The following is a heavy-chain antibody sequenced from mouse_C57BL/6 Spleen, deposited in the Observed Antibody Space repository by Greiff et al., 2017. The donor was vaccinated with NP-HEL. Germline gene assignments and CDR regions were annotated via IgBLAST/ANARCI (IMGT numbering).Heavy chain of an antibody. J-gene: IGHJ4*01. CDR2: ISDGGRYT. CDR1: GFTFSSYA. Sequence: EVQLVESGGGLVKPGGSLQLSCAASGFTFSSYAMSWVRQTPEKRLEWVATISDGGRYTYYPDNVKGRFTISRDNAKNNLYLQMSHLKSEDTAMYYCARENYGSRRAMDYWGQGTSVTVSS. V-gene: IGHV5-4*01. CDR3: ARENYGSRRAMDY. D-gene: IGHD1-1*01.